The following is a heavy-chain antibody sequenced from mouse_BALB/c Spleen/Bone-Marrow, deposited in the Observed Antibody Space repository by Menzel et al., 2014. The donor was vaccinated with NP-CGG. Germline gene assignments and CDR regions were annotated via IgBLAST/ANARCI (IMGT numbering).Heavy chain of an antibody. J-gene: IGHJ4*01. CDR3: AMWLRRDYYAMDY. CDR1: GYTFTRYY. D-gene: IGHD2-2*01. V-gene: IGHV1S56*01. Sequence: VQLQQSGPELVKPGASVRISRKASGYTFTRYYIQWMKQRPGQGLEWIGWIYPGNVNTKYNEKFKGKATLTADKSSSTAYMQLSSLTSEDTAVYFCAMWLRRDYYAMDYWGQGTSVTVSS. CDR2: IYPGNVNT.